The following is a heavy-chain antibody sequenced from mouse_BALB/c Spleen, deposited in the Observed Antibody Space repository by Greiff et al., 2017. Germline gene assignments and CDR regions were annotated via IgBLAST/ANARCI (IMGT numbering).Heavy chain of an antibody. V-gene: IGHV5-12-1*01. CDR2: ISSGGGST. D-gene: IGHD2-1*01. CDR3: ARQGGNYEDYFDY. CDR1: GFAFSSYD. J-gene: IGHJ2*01. Sequence: EVMLVESGGGLVKPGGSLKLSCAASGFAFSSYDMSWVRQTPEKRLEWVAYISSGGGSTYYPDTVKGRFTISRDNAKNTLYLQMSSLKSEDTAMYYCARQGGNYEDYFDYWGQGTTLTVSS.